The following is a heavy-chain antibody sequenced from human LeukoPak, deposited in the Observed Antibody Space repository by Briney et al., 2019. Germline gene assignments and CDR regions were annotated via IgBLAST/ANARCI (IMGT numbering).Heavy chain of an antibody. CDR3: AKDAYSGFSSSYNMDS. CDR2: LNPNSGGT. CDR1: GYTVTGHY. J-gene: IGHJ4*02. Sequence: ASVKASCKASGYTVTGHYLHWVRQAPGQGLEWMGWLNPNSGGTNYAQKFQGRVTMTRDTSINTAYMELNSLTSDDTAMYYCAKDAYSGFSSSYNMDSWGQGTLVTVSS. D-gene: IGHD5-18*01. V-gene: IGHV1-2*02.